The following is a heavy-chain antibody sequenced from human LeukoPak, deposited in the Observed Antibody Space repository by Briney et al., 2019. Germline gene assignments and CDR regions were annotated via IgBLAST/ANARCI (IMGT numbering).Heavy chain of an antibody. CDR2: IYYTGST. D-gene: IGHD6-19*01. CDR1: GSSISTYY. J-gene: IGHJ4*02. V-gene: IGHV4-59*01. CDR3: ARGYSSGRIDS. Sequence: PSETLSLTCTVSGSSISTYYWSGIRQPPGKGLEWIAYIYYTGSTNYNPSLKSRVTISVDTSKNQFSLKLSSVTATDTAVYHCARGYSSGRIDSWGQGTLVTVSS.